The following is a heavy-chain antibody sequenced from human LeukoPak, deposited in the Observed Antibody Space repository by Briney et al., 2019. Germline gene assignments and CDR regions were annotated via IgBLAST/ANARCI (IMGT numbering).Heavy chain of an antibody. J-gene: IGHJ4*02. CDR1: GFTFDDYA. CDR3: AKDRGFGVVTLTFDY. D-gene: IGHD3-3*01. CDR2: ISWDGGST. Sequence: PGGYLRLSCAASGFTFDDYAMHWVRHAPGMGLEWVSLISWDGGSTYYADSVKGRFTISRDNSKNSLYLQMNSLRAEDTALYYCAKDRGFGVVTLTFDYWGQGTLVTVSS. V-gene: IGHV3-43D*03.